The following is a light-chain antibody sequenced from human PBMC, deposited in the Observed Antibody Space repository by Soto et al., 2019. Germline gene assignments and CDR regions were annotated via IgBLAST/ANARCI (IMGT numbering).Light chain of an antibody. CDR1: SSDVGGYDH. CDR2: EVT. CDR3: SSYTSSSTIV. J-gene: IGLJ1*01. Sequence: QSALTQPPSASGSPGQSVTIPCTGTSSDVGGYDHVSWYQQHPGKAPKLMIYEVTKRPAGVPDRFSGSKSGNTASLTVSGLQAEDEADYFCSSYTSSSTIVFGTGTKVTVL. V-gene: IGLV2-8*01.